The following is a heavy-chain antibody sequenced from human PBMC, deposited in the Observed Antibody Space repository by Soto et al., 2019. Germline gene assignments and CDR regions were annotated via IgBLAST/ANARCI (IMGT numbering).Heavy chain of an antibody. J-gene: IGHJ6*02. D-gene: IGHD3-3*01. V-gene: IGHV1-69*06. CDR3: ARDQGDTIFGVVIPGGDYYYGMDV. Sequence: QVQLVQSGAEVKKPGSSVKVSCKASGGTFSSYAISWVRQAPGQGLEWMGGIIPIFGTANYAQKFQGRVTITADKSTSKASMGLSSLRSEDTAVYYCARDQGDTIFGVVIPGGDYYYGMDVWGQGTTVTVSS. CDR1: GGTFSSYA. CDR2: IIPIFGTA.